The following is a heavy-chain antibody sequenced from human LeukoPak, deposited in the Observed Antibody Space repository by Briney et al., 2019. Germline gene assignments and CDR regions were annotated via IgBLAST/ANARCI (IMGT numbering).Heavy chain of an antibody. CDR2: IYHSGRT. V-gene: IGHV4-4*02. J-gene: IGHJ3*02. D-gene: IGHD5-12*01. Sequence: SETLSLTCAVSGGSISGSNWWSWARQPPGKGLGWIGEIYHSGRTIYNPSLQSRVTMSLDKSKSQFSLRLSSVTAADTAVYYCATYSGNDYDAFDIWGQGTMVTVSS. CDR1: GGSISGSNW. CDR3: ATYSGNDYDAFDI.